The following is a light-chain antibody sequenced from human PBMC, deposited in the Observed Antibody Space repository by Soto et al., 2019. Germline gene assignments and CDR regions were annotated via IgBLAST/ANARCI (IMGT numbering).Light chain of an antibody. CDR1: QNIRDNE. Sequence: EVVLTQSPGTLSLSPGERDTLSCRASQNIRDNELAWYQQKPGQAPRLLIYRGSSRATGIPDRFSGRGSGTDFTLTISRLEPEDFALYYCQDYGTSAPWTFGQGTKVEIK. J-gene: IGKJ1*01. V-gene: IGKV3-20*01. CDR2: RGS. CDR3: QDYGTSAPWT.